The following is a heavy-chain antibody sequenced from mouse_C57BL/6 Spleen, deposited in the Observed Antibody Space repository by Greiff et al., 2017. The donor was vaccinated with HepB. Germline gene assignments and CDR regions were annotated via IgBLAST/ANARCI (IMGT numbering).Heavy chain of an antibody. Sequence: EVKLVESGGGLVKPGGSLKLSCAASGFTFSDYGMHWVRQAPEKGLEWVAYISSGSSTIYYADTVKGRFTISRDNAKNTLFLQMTSLRSEDTAMYYCARSHYGSGWGYCDVWGTGTTVTVSS. CDR2: ISSGSSTI. CDR3: ARSHYGSGWGYCDV. CDR1: GFTFSDYG. V-gene: IGHV5-17*01. J-gene: IGHJ1*03. D-gene: IGHD1-1*01.